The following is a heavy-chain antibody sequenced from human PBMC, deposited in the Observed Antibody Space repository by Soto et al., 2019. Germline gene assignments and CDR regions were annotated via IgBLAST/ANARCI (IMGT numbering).Heavy chain of an antibody. Sequence: QVQLVESGGGVVQPGRSLRLSCAASGLTFSNYGMHWVRQAPGKGLERVAVTWSDGSNKYYADPVKGRFTISRDNAKNTLYLQMNSLRADDTAVYYCAIGGFTFDTWGQGTLVTVSS. J-gene: IGHJ4*02. CDR2: TWSDGSNK. D-gene: IGHD3-10*01. V-gene: IGHV3-33*01. CDR1: GLTFSNYG. CDR3: AIGGFTFDT.